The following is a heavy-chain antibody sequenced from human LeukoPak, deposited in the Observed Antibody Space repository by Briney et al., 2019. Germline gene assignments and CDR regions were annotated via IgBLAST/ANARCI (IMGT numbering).Heavy chain of an antibody. D-gene: IGHD1-26*01. CDR1: GGSISSGDYY. V-gene: IGHV4-30-4*08. Sequence: SETLSLTCTVSGGSISSGDYYWSWIRQPPGKGLQWIGYIYYSGSTYYNPSLTSLVTISVDTSKNQFSLKLSSVTAADTAVYYCARVAIVGATSPDYWGQGTLVTVSS. J-gene: IGHJ4*02. CDR3: ARVAIVGATSPDY. CDR2: IYYSGST.